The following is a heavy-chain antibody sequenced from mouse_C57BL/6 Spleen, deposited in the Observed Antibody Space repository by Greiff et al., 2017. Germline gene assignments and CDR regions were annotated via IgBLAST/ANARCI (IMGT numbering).Heavy chain of an antibody. CDR3: ARGDYDPYYFDC. V-gene: IGHV1-55*01. CDR1: GYTFTSYW. CDR2: IYPGSGST. Sequence: VQLQQPGAELVKPGASVKMSCKASGYTFTSYWITWVKQRPGQGLEWIGDIYPGSGSTNYNEKFKSKATLTVDTSSSTAYMQLSSLTSEDSAVYYCARGDYDPYYFDCWGQGTTLTVSA. J-gene: IGHJ2*01. D-gene: IGHD2-4*01.